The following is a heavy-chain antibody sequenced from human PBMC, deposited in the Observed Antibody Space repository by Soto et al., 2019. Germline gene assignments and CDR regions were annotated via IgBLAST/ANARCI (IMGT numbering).Heavy chain of an antibody. CDR3: TTEAYDNSGSLAFDI. CDR2: IYYTGST. D-gene: IGHD3-22*01. J-gene: IGHJ3*02. V-gene: IGHV4-59*01. CDR1: GGSISSYY. Sequence: PSETLSLTCTVSGGSISSYYWSWIRQPPGKGLEWIGYIYYTGSTNYNPSLKSRVTISVDTSKNQFSLQLSSVTAADTAVYYCTTEAYDNSGSLAFDIWGPGTLVT.